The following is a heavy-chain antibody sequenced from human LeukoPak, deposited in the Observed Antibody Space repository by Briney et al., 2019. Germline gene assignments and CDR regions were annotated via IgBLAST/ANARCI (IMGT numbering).Heavy chain of an antibody. Sequence: PGRSLRLSCAASGFTFSSYGMHWVRQAPGKGLEWVAVIWYDGSNKYYADSVKGRFTISRDNSKNTLYLQMNSLRAEDTAVYYCAKGKQYLEWLPNSWGQGTLVTVSS. V-gene: IGHV3-33*06. J-gene: IGHJ4*02. CDR3: AKGKQYLEWLPNS. CDR1: GFTFSSYG. CDR2: IWYDGSNK. D-gene: IGHD3-3*01.